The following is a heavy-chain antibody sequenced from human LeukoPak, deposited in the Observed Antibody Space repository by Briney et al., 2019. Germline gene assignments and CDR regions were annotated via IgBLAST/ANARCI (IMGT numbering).Heavy chain of an antibody. CDR2: IYPGDSDT. J-gene: IGHJ4*02. D-gene: IGHD3-22*01. CDR1: GYSFTSYW. Sequence: GESLKISLKGSGYSFTSYWIGWVRQMPGKGLEWMGIIYPGDSDTRYSPSFQGQVTISADKSISTAYLQWSSLKASDTAMYYCARSSYYYDSSGYLFDYWGQGTLVTVSS. V-gene: IGHV5-51*01. CDR3: ARSSYYYDSSGYLFDY.